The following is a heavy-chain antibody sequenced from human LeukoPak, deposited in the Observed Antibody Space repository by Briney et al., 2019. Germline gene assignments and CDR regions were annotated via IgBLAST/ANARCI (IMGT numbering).Heavy chain of an antibody. CDR3: GGEYHYDSSGPDAFDI. J-gene: IGHJ3*02. V-gene: IGHV3-21*01. CDR2: ISSSSSYI. Sequence: GGSLRLSCAASGFTFSSYSMNWVRQAPGKGLEWVSSISSSSSYIYYADSVRGRFTISRDNAKNSLYLQMNSLRAEDTAVYYCGGEYHYDSSGPDAFDIWGQGTMVTVSS. D-gene: IGHD3-22*01. CDR1: GFTFSSYS.